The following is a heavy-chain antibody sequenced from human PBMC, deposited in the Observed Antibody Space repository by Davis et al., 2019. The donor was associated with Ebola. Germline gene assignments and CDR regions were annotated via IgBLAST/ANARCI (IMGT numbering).Heavy chain of an antibody. J-gene: IGHJ4*02. CDR2: IHYSGNT. Sequence: PSETLSLTCIVSGGSISGYYWSWVRQPPGKGLEWIGWIHYSGNTNYNPSLKSRVTIFVDTSENQFSLKLHSVTAADTAVYYCAKYGGSLANYYDYWGQGTLVTVSS. CDR1: GGSISGYY. D-gene: IGHD4-23*01. CDR3: AKYGGSLANYYDY. V-gene: IGHV4-59*01.